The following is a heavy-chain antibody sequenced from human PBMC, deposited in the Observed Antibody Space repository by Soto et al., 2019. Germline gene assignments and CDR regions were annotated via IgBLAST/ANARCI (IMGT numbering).Heavy chain of an antibody. D-gene: IGHD3-3*01. J-gene: IGHJ4*02. CDR3: AKDSDFWSGYYVKYYFDY. Sequence: GGSLRLSCAASGFTFISYGMHWVRQAPGKGLEWVAVISYDGSNKYYADSVKGRFTISRDNSKNTLYLQMNSLRAEDTAVYYCAKDSDFWSGYYVKYYFDYWGQGTLVTVS. CDR1: GFTFISYG. V-gene: IGHV3-30*18. CDR2: ISYDGSNK.